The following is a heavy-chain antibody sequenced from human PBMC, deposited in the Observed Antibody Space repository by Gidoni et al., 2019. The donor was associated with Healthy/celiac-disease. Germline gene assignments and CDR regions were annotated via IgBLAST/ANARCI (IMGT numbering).Heavy chain of an antibody. CDR3: ARGNRIAAAGLDAFDI. CDR1: GYSFTSYW. D-gene: IGHD6-13*01. J-gene: IGHJ3*02. CDR2: IYPGDSDT. Sequence: EVQLVQSGAEVKKPGESLKISCKGSGYSFTSYWIGWVRQMPGKGLEWMGIIYPGDSDTRYSPSFQGQVTISADKSISTAYLQWSSLKASDTAMYYCARGNRIAAAGLDAFDIWGQGTMVTVSS. V-gene: IGHV5-51*01.